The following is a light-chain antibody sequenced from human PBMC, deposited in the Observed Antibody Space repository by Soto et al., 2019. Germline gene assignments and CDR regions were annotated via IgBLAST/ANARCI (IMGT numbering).Light chain of an antibody. V-gene: IGKV1-27*01. CDR1: QVISNY. CDR2: AAS. CDR3: RKYNSAPFT. J-gene: IGKJ5*01. Sequence: DIQMTQSPSSLSASIGDRITITCRASQVISNYLAWYQQKPGKVPKLLIYAASTLQSAVPSRFSGSGSGTDCTLTISSLQPEDFATYYCRKYNSAPFTFGQGTRLEIK.